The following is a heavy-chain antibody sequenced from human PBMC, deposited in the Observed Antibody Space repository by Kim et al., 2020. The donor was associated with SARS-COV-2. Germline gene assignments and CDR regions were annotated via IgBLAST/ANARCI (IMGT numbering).Heavy chain of an antibody. Sequence: GGSLRLSCAASGFTFSSYSMNWVRQAPGKGLEWVSSISSSSSYIYYADSVKGRFTISRDNAKNSLYLQMNSLRAEYTAVYYCAREGLLNAFDIWGQGTMVTVSS. CDR2: ISSSSSYI. CDR1: GFTFSSYS. V-gene: IGHV3-21*01. D-gene: IGHD2-21*01. J-gene: IGHJ3*02. CDR3: AREGLLNAFDI.